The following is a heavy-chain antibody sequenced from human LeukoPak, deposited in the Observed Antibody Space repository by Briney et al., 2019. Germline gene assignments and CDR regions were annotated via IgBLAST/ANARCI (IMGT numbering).Heavy chain of an antibody. J-gene: IGHJ6*03. CDR3: ARPDYSNPYYYYMDV. Sequence: GGSLRLSCAASGFTFSSYAMSWVRQAPGKGLEWVSAISGSGGSTYYADSVKGRFTISSDNSKNTLYLQMNSLRAEDTAVYYCARPDYSNPYYYYMDVWGKGTTVTVSS. CDR1: GFTFSSYA. V-gene: IGHV3-23*01. D-gene: IGHD4-11*01. CDR2: ISGSGGST.